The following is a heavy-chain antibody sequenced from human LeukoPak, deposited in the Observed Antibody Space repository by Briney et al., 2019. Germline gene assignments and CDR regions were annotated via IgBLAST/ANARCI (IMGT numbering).Heavy chain of an antibody. CDR1: GGSISSYY. CDR2: IYYSGST. CDR3: ARHLSAAGYYFDY. Sequence: SETLSLTCTVSGGSISSYYWSWIRQPPGKGLEWIGYIYYSGSTNYNPSLRSRVTISVDTSRNQFSLKLSSVTAADTAVYYCARHLSAAGYYFDYWGQGTLVTVSS. J-gene: IGHJ4*02. V-gene: IGHV4-59*08. D-gene: IGHD6-13*01.